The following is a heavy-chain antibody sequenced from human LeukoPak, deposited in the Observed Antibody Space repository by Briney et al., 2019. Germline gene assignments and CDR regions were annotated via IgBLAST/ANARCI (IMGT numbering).Heavy chain of an antibody. CDR1: GFTFSSYW. CDR3: TPSTYYDFWSGQ. CDR2: INSDGSST. D-gene: IGHD3-3*01. Sequence: PGRSLRLSCAASGFTFSSYWMHWVRQAPGKGLVWVSRINSDGSSTSYADSVKGRFTISRDNAKNTLYLQMNSLRAEDTAVYYCTPSTYYDFWSGQWGQGTLVTVSS. V-gene: IGHV3-74*01. J-gene: IGHJ4*02.